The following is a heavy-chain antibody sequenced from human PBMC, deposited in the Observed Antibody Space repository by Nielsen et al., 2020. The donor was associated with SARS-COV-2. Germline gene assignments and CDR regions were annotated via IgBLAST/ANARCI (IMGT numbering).Heavy chain of an antibody. Sequence: GGSLRLSCAASGFTFDDYGMSWVRQAPGKGLEWVSGINWNGGSTGYADSVKGRFTISRDNAKNSLYLQMNSLRAEDTALYHCARDFWTDILTGRNWFDPWGQGTLVTVSS. D-gene: IGHD3-9*01. J-gene: IGHJ5*02. V-gene: IGHV3-20*01. CDR2: INWNGGST. CDR1: GFTFDDYG. CDR3: ARDFWTDILTGRNWFDP.